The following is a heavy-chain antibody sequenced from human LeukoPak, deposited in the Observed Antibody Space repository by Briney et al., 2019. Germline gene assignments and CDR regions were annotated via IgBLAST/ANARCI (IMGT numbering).Heavy chain of an antibody. CDR3: ARGIWFGELFYFDY. D-gene: IGHD3-10*01. J-gene: IGHJ4*02. CDR1: GGSISGGGYY. V-gene: IGHV4-31*03. CDR2: IFYSGST. Sequence: SQTLSLTCTVSGGSISGGGYYWSWIRQHPGKGLEWIGNIFYSGSTYYRPSLKSRVTISVDTSKNQFSLKLSSVTAADTAVYYCARGIWFGELFYFDYWGQGTLVTVSS.